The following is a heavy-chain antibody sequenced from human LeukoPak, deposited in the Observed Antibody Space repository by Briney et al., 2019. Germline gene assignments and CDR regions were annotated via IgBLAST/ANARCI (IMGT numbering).Heavy chain of an antibody. CDR1: GGSTSSYY. CDR2: IYTSGST. Sequence: SETLSLTCTVSGGSTSSYYWSWIRQPAGKGLEWIGRIYTSGSTNYNPSLKSRVTMSVDTSKNQFSLKLSSVTAADTAVYYCARVGIVGGAFDIWGQGTMVTVSS. D-gene: IGHD3-22*01. V-gene: IGHV4-4*07. J-gene: IGHJ3*02. CDR3: ARVGIVGGAFDI.